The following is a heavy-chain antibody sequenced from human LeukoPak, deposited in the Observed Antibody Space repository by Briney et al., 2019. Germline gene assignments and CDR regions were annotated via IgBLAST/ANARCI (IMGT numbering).Heavy chain of an antibody. Sequence: ASVKVSCKASGYTFTGYYMHWVRQAPGQGLEWMGWINPNSGGTNYAQKFQGRVTMTRDTSISTAYMELSRLRSDDTAVYYCARVVTGYYYYYVDVWGKGTTVTVSS. CDR1: GYTFTGYY. J-gene: IGHJ6*03. V-gene: IGHV1-2*02. D-gene: IGHD2-21*02. CDR3: ARVVTGYYYYYVDV. CDR2: INPNSGGT.